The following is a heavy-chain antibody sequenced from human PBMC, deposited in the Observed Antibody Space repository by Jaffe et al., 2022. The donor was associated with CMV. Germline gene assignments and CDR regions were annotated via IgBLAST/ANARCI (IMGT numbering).Heavy chain of an antibody. J-gene: IGHJ6*03. V-gene: IGHV5-10-1*03. CDR3: ARPYYDFWSGRHYYYYYMDV. Sequence: EVQLVQSGAEVKKPGESLRISCKGSGYSFTSYWISWVRQMPGKGLEWMGRIDPSDSYTNYSPSFQGHVTISADKSISTAYLQWSSLKASDTAMYYCARPYYDFWSGRHYYYYYMDVWGKGTTVTVSS. CDR1: GYSFTSYW. CDR2: IDPSDSYT. D-gene: IGHD3-3*01.